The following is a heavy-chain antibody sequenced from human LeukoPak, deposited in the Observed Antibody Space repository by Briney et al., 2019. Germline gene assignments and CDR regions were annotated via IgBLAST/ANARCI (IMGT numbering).Heavy chain of an antibody. Sequence: ASVKVSCKASGGTFSSYAISRVRQAPGQGLEWMGGIIPIFGTANFAQKFKGRVTITTDESTSTAYMELSSLRSEDTAVYYCAREAHYYDSSGYYTSLWYFDLWGRGTLVTVSS. CDR1: GGTFSSYA. D-gene: IGHD3-22*01. V-gene: IGHV1-69*05. CDR3: AREAHYYDSSGYYTSLWYFDL. CDR2: IIPIFGTA. J-gene: IGHJ2*01.